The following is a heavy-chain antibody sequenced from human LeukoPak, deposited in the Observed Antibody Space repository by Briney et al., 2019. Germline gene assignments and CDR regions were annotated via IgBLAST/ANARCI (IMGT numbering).Heavy chain of an antibody. V-gene: IGHV3-23*01. D-gene: IGHD3-22*01. Sequence: PGGSLRLSCAASGFTFSSYAMSWVRQAPGKGLEWVSAISGSGGSTYYAGSVKGRFTISRDNSKNTLYLQMNSLRAEDTAVYYCAKVGGPYYYDSSGYYGPQTDYWGQGTLVTVSS. CDR1: GFTFSSYA. J-gene: IGHJ4*02. CDR3: AKVGGPYYYDSSGYYGPQTDY. CDR2: ISGSGGST.